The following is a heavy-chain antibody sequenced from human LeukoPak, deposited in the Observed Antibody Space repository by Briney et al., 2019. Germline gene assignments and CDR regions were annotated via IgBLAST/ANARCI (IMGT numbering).Heavy chain of an antibody. D-gene: IGHD6-19*01. CDR3: AKSPPYSSGWGFDY. V-gene: IGHV3-23*01. Sequence: GGSLRLSCAASGFTFSSYAMSWVRQAPGKGREWVSAISGSGGSTYYADSVNGRFTISRDNSKNTMYLQMNSLRAEDTAVYYCAKSPPYSSGWGFDYWGQGTLVTVSS. CDR2: ISGSGGST. J-gene: IGHJ4*02. CDR1: GFTFSSYA.